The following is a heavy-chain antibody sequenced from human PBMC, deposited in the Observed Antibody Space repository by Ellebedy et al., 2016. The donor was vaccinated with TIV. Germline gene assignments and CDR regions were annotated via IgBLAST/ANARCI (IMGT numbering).Heavy chain of an antibody. CDR1: GGSFSGYY. CDR3: ARARFTYYYGSGSYDHRIDYYYYGMDV. V-gene: IGHV4-34*01. J-gene: IGHJ6*02. CDR2: INHSGST. Sequence: SETLSLTXAVYGGSFSGYYWSWIRQPPGKGLEWIGEINHSGSTNYNPSLKSRVTISVDTSKNQFSLKLSSVTAADTAVYYCARARFTYYYGSGSYDHRIDYYYYGMDVWGQGTTVTVSS. D-gene: IGHD3-10*01.